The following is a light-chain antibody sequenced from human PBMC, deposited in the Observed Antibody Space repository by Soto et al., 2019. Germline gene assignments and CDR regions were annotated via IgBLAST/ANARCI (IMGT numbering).Light chain of an antibody. Sequence: DIQMTQSPSTLSASIGDRVTITCRASQSITNRLAWYQQKPGKAPKVLIYDASTLETGVPSRFSGSGFGTEFVLTISSLQPDDFPTYCCQHYGGMWAFGQGTKVEI. CDR1: QSITNR. J-gene: IGKJ1*01. CDR3: QHYGGMWA. CDR2: DAS. V-gene: IGKV1-5*01.